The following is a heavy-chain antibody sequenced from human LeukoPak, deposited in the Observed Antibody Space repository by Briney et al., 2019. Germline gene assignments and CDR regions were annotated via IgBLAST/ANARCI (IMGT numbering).Heavy chain of an antibody. Sequence: GGSHTLSCALSGFTLSNAWMRWVRHARGEGLECLGRIKSKSDGGTTDYAAHVKGRFTISRDDSKNTFYLQMNSLKTDDTAVYYCTTELRWELPATDYWGQGTLVTVSS. D-gene: IGHD1-26*01. CDR3: TTELRWELPATDY. CDR2: IKSKSDGGTT. V-gene: IGHV3-15*01. J-gene: IGHJ4*02. CDR1: GFTLSNAW.